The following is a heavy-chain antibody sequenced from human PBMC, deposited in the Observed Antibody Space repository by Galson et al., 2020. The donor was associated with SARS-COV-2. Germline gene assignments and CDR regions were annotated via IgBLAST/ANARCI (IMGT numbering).Heavy chain of an antibody. D-gene: IGHD3-22*01. Sequence: SQTLSLTCTVSGVSISSYYWSWIRQPPGKRLEWIGYIYYSGSTNYNPSLKSRVTISVDTSKNQFSLKLSSVTAADTAVYYCARESYDSSGYYLAYFDYWGQGTLVTVSS. V-gene: IGHV4-59*01. CDR2: IYYSGST. CDR3: ARESYDSSGYYLAYFDY. CDR1: GVSISSYY. J-gene: IGHJ4*02.